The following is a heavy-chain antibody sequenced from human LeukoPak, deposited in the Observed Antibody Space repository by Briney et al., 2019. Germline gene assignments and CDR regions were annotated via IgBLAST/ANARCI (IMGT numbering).Heavy chain of an antibody. J-gene: IGHJ4*02. V-gene: IGHV3-30*01. CDR2: ISYDGGIT. Sequence: GGSLRLSCAASGFTFSSYAMHWVRQAPGKGLEWVAVISYDGGITNYADSVKGRFTISRDNSKNTLYLQLNSLRAEDAAVYYCARDSTYYYASGSSGPRYFDYWGQGTLVTVSS. CDR3: ARDSTYYYASGSSGPRYFDY. D-gene: IGHD3-10*01. CDR1: GFTFSSYA.